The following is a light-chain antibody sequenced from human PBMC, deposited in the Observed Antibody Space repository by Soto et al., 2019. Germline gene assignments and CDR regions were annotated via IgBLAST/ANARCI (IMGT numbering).Light chain of an antibody. CDR1: QGIRID. Sequence: DIQMTQSPSSLSASVGDRVTITCRASQGIRIDLGWYQQKPGKAPKRLIYAISSLQSGVPSRFSGSGSGTEFTLTISSLQPEDCATYYCLSHNNYPLTFGGGTKVEIK. CDR3: LSHNNYPLT. J-gene: IGKJ4*01. V-gene: IGKV1-17*01. CDR2: AIS.